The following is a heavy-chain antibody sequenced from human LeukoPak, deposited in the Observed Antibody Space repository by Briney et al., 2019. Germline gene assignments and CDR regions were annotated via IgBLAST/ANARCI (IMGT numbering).Heavy chain of an antibody. CDR1: GGSISSGGYY. CDR3: AKDPPPGTLRSVYFDY. Sequence: PSQTLSLTCTVSGGSISSGGYYWSWIRQHPGKGLEWIGYIYYSGSTYYNPSLKSRVTISVDTSKNQFSLKLSSVTAADTAVYYCAKDPPPGTLRSVYFDYWGQGTLVTVSS. J-gene: IGHJ4*02. V-gene: IGHV4-31*03. D-gene: IGHD1-14*01. CDR2: IYYSGST.